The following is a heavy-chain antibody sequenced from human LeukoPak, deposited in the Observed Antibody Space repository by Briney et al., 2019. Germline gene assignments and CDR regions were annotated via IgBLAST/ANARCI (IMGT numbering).Heavy chain of an antibody. D-gene: IGHD3-22*01. CDR1: GFTFGDYA. Sequence: GGSLRLSCTASGFTFGDYAMSWVRQAPGKGLEWVGFSRSKAYGGTTEYAASVKGRFTISRDDSKSIAYLQMNSLKTEDTAVYYCTRAWRKYYDSSGYGYWGQGTLVTVSS. J-gene: IGHJ4*02. CDR3: TRAWRKYYDSSGYGY. CDR2: SRSKAYGGTT. V-gene: IGHV3-49*04.